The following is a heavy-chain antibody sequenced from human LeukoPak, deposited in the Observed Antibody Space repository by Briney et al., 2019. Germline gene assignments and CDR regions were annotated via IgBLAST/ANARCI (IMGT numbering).Heavy chain of an antibody. CDR2: IYPGDSDT. J-gene: IGHJ4*02. D-gene: IGHD3-22*01. Sequence: RGESLKISCKGSGYRFTSYWIGWVLQLPGKGLEWMGIIYPGDSDTRYSPSFQGQVTISAEKSISTAYLPWSSLKASDTAMYYCARVHYYETSDWGNYFDYWGQGTLVAVSS. V-gene: IGHV5-51*01. CDR3: ARVHYYETSDWGNYFDY. CDR1: GYRFTSYW.